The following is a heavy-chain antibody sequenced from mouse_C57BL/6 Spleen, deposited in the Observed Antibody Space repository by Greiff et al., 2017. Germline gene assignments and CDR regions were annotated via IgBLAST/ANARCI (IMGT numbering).Heavy chain of an antibody. CDR2: IDPSDSYT. D-gene: IGHD4-1*01. CDR3: ALLTGLFAY. J-gene: IGHJ3*01. Sequence: VQLKQPGAELVMPGASVKLSCKASGYTFTSYWMHWVKQRPGQGLEWIGEIDPSDSYTNYNQKFKGKSTLTVDKSSSTAYMQLSSLTSEDSAVYYCALLTGLFAYWGQGTLVTVSA. V-gene: IGHV1-69*01. CDR1: GYTFTSYW.